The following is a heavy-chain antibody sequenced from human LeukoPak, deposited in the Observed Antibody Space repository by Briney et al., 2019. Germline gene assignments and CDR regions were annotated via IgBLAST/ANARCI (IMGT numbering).Heavy chain of an antibody. V-gene: IGHV1-46*01. CDR3: ASPLGWDREGGDY. J-gene: IGHJ4*02. CDR2: INPSGGST. D-gene: IGHD1-26*01. CDR1: GYTFTSYY. Sequence: GASVKVSCKASGYTFTSYYMHWVRQAPGQGLEWMGIINPSGGSTCYAQKFQGRVTMTRDTSTSTVYMELSSLRSEDTAVYYCASPLGWDREGGDYWGQGTLVTVSS.